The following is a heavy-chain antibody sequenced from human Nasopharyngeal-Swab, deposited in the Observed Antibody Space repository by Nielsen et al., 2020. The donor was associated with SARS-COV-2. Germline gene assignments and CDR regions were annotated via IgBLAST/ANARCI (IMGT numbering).Heavy chain of an antibody. CDR3: ARLPSAWGRRDFDY. D-gene: IGHD6-19*01. CDR2: ISSSVSYI. Sequence: WGSLRLSCAASGFTFSTYSMIWVRQAPAKGLEWVSWISSSVSYIYYADSVKGRFTISRDNAKNALYLQMSSLRAEDTAVYYCARLPSAWGRRDFDYWGQGTLVTVSS. V-gene: IGHV3-21*06. J-gene: IGHJ4*02. CDR1: GFTFSTYS.